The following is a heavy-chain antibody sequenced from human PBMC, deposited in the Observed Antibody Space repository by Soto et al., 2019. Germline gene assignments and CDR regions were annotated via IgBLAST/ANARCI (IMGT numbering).Heavy chain of an antibody. Sequence: PSETLCLTCTVSGGSISSYYWSWIRQPPGKGLEWIGYIYYSGSTNYNPSLKSRVTISVDTSKNQFSLKLSSVTAADTAVYYCARQHSSGWYDWFEPCGQGTLVTVSA. J-gene: IGHJ5*02. CDR2: IYYSGST. CDR1: GGSISSYY. D-gene: IGHD6-19*01. CDR3: ARQHSSGWYDWFEP. V-gene: IGHV4-59*08.